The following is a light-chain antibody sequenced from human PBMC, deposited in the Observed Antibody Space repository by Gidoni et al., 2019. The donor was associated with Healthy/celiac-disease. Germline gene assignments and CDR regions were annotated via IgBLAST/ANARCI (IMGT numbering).Light chain of an antibody. CDR1: QNVTSY. Sequence: IVLTQSPATLSLSPGERATLSCRASQNVTSYLAWYQQNPGQAPRILIYDASNRANGSPARFSGSGSGTDVTLTISSLEPEDFAVYYCQQRSNWPRITFGQGTRLEIK. CDR2: DAS. CDR3: QQRSNWPRIT. V-gene: IGKV3-11*01. J-gene: IGKJ5*01.